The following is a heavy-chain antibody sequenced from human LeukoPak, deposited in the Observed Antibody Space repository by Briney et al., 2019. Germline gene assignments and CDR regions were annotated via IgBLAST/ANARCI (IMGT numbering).Heavy chain of an antibody. Sequence: ASVKVSCKASGYTFTGYYMHWVRQAPGQGLEWMGWISAYNGNTNYAQKLQGRVTMTTDTSTSTAYMELRSLRSDDTAVYYCARDSGYYGSGSYVWGQGTLVTVSS. CDR2: ISAYNGNT. CDR3: ARDSGYYGSGSYV. CDR1: GYTFTGYY. V-gene: IGHV1-18*04. D-gene: IGHD3-10*01. J-gene: IGHJ4*02.